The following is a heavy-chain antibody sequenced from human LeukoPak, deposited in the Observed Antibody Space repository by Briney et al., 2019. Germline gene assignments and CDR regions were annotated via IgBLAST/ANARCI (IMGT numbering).Heavy chain of an antibody. J-gene: IGHJ2*01. CDR3: ARDLTTVKDFDP. V-gene: IGHV4-4*02. D-gene: IGHD4-17*01. Sequence: SETLSLTCAVSGGSISSSNWWSWVRQPPGKGLEWIGEIYHSGSTNYNPSLRSRVTISVDKSKNQFSLKLSSVTAADTAVYYCARDLTTVKDFDPWGRGTLVTVSS. CDR1: GGSISSSNW. CDR2: IYHSGST.